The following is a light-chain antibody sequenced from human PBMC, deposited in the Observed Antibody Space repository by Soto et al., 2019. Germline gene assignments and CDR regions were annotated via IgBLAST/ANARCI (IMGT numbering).Light chain of an antibody. CDR1: ESVHRN. Sequence: EVVMTQSPATLSVSPVERVTLSCRASESVHRNLAWYQQKPGQGPSLLIYYASTRATGVPGRFTGSGSGTEFTLTISSLQSEDFGVYHCQHYSNWPPTFGPGTKVEIK. J-gene: IGKJ3*01. CDR3: QHYSNWPPT. CDR2: YAS. V-gene: IGKV3-15*01.